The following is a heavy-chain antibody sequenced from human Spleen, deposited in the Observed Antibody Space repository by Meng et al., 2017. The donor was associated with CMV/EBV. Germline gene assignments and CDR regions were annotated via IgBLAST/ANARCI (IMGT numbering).Heavy chain of an antibody. CDR1: GFTFSSYA. J-gene: IGHJ3*02. CDR2: ISGSGGST. V-gene: IGHV3-23*01. D-gene: IGHD2-15*01. CDR3: AREGYCSGGSCYLDAFDI. Sequence: GGSLRLSCAASGFTFSSYAMSWVRQAPGKGLEWVSAISGSGGSTYYADSVKGRFTISRDNAKNSLYLQMNSLRAEDTAVYYCAREGYCSGGSCYLDAFDIWGQGTMVTVSS.